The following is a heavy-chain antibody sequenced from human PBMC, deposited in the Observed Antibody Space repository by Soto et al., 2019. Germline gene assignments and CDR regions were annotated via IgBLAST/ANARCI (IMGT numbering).Heavy chain of an antibody. Sequence: SETLSLTCTVSGGSISSGGYYWSWIRQHPGKGLEWIGYIYYSGSTYYNPSLKSRVTISVDTSKNQFSLKLSSVTAADTAVYYCARGKGISPNTWFDPWGQGTLVTVSS. J-gene: IGHJ5*02. CDR2: IYYSGST. CDR3: ARGKGISPNTWFDP. D-gene: IGHD3-3*02. V-gene: IGHV4-31*03. CDR1: GGSISSGGYY.